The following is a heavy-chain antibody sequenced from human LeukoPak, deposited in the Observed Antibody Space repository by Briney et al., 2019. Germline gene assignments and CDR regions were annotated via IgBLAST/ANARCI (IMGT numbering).Heavy chain of an antibody. J-gene: IGHJ3*01. V-gene: IGHV4-4*07. CDR1: GDSITSFD. CDR2: IYSNEHT. D-gene: IGHD3-22*01. Sequence: PSETLSLTCSVSGDSITSFDWSWVRQPAGKGLEWIGRIYSNEHTYSNPSLRGRVTISVDKSRNLVSLRLSSVAAADTGVYYCARDRGIGIVESRVAFDLWGQGTMVTVPS. CDR3: ARDRGIGIVESRVAFDL.